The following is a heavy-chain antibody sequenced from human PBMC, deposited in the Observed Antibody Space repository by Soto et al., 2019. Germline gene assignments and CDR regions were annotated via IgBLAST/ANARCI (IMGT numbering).Heavy chain of an antibody. CDR1: GGSISSSSYY. CDR3: ARHQSHSSSYVDP. D-gene: IGHD6-13*01. CDR2: IYYSGST. J-gene: IGHJ5*02. V-gene: IGHV4-39*01. Sequence: QLQLQESGPGLVKPSETLSLTCTVSGGSISSSSYYWGWIRQPPGKGLEWIGSIYYSGSTYYNPSLTGRVTISVDPSKTLFSLKLSSVTAADTAVYYCARHQSHSSSYVDPWGQGTLVTVSS.